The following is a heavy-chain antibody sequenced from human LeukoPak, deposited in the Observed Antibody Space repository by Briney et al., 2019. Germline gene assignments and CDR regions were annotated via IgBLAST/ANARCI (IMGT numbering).Heavy chain of an antibody. V-gene: IGHV1-2*02. CDR1: GYTFTGYY. CDR2: INPNSGGT. Sequence: ASVKVSCKASGYTFTGYYLHWVRQDPGQGLEWMGWINPNSGGTNYAQKFQGRVTMTRDTSISTAYMELSRLRSNDTAVYYCARDSIAAADRIYYYYGMDVWGQGTTVTVSS. D-gene: IGHD6-13*01. CDR3: ARDSIAAADRIYYYYGMDV. J-gene: IGHJ6*02.